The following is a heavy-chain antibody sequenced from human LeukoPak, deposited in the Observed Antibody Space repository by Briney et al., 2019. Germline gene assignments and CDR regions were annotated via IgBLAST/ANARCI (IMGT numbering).Heavy chain of an antibody. J-gene: IGHJ4*02. V-gene: IGHV4-61*02. D-gene: IGHD3-10*01. CDR3: ARGGYYGAFDY. Sequence: SQTLSLTCAVSGGSVSSVGDYWNWIRQPAGKGLEWIGRIYVSGSTDYNPSLESRVSMSLDTSENQFSLKLSSVTAADTAVYYCARGGYYGAFDYWGQGTLVTVAS. CDR1: GGSVSSVGDY. CDR2: IYVSGST.